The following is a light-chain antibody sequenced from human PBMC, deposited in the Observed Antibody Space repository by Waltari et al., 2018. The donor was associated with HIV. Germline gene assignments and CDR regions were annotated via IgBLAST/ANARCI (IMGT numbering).Light chain of an antibody. J-gene: IGLJ2*01. V-gene: IGLV2-11*01. Sequence: QSALTQPRSVSGSPGQSVTISCHGTSSDVGGYNYVSWYQHHPNKGPKLLIYDVNKRPSGVPDRFSGSKSGNTASLTISGLQAEDEADYYCCSYADTYFVLFGGRTKLTVL. CDR1: SSDVGGYNY. CDR2: DVN. CDR3: CSYADTYFVL.